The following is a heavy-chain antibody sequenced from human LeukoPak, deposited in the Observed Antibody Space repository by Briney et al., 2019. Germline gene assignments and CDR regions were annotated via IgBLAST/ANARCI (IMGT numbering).Heavy chain of an antibody. V-gene: IGHV4-4*07. CDR2: IYISGSGST. D-gene: IGHD5-18*01. CDR1: GGSISSYY. J-gene: IGHJ4*02. CDR3: ARMDTAMVIY. Sequence: SETLSLTCTVSGGSISSYYWSWIRQPAGKGLEWIGRIYISGSGSTNYNPSLKSRVTMSVDTSKNQFSLKLSSVTAADTAVYYCARMDTAMVIYWGQGTLVTVSS.